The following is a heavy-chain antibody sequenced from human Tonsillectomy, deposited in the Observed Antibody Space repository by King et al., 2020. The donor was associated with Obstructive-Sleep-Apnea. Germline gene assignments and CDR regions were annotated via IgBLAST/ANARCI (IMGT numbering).Heavy chain of an antibody. V-gene: IGHV3-30*18. CDR3: AKGKGSGSYYHGVDV. CDR2: ISGDGGNK. CDR1: GFTFSSYG. J-gene: IGHJ6*02. Sequence: VQLVESGGGVVQPGRSLRLSCAASGFTFSSYGMHWVRQAPGKGLEWVAVISGDGGNKFYADSVKGRFTISRDNSKSKLYVQMNSLRVEDTAVYHCAKGKGSGSYYHGVDVWGQGTTVTVSS. D-gene: IGHD3-10*01.